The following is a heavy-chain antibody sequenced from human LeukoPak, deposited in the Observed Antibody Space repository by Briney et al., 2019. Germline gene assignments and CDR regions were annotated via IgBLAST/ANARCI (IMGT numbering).Heavy chain of an antibody. V-gene: IGHV3-74*01. J-gene: IGHJ5*02. D-gene: IGHD3-9*01. CDR3: ARDQDSYDILSPFDP. CDR1: GFTLTSYW. Sequence: GGSLRLSCAASGFTLTSYWMHWVRQAPGKGLEWVSRINTDGSSTDNTNYAGSVKGRFTISRGNSKNTLYLQMNSLRAEDTAVYYCARDQDSYDILSPFDPWGQGTLVTVSS. CDR2: INTDGSSTDNT.